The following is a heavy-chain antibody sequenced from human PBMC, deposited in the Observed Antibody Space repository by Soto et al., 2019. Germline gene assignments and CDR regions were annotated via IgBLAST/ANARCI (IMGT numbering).Heavy chain of an antibody. CDR3: ARESIGAMVTNYYGMDV. D-gene: IGHD5-18*01. CDR2: IDPSDSYT. J-gene: IGHJ6*02. Sequence: PGESLKISCQGSGYSFTSYWISWVRQMPGKGLEWMGRIDPSDSYTNYSPSFQGHVTISADKSISTAYLQWSSLKASDTAMYYCARESIGAMVTNYYGMDVWGQGTTVTVSS. CDR1: GYSFTSYW. V-gene: IGHV5-10-1*01.